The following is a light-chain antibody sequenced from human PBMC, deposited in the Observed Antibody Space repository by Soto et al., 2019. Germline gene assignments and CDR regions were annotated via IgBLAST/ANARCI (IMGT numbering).Light chain of an antibody. CDR1: TYD. CDR3: QSYDSSLNGVI. Sequence: QSALTQPPSVSGAPGQRVTISCTGATYDAHWYQQLPGTAPKLLVFGNNNRPSGVPDRFSGSKSGTSASLAITGLQAEDEADYFCQSYDSSLNGVIFGGGTKLTVL. CDR2: GNN. V-gene: IGLV1-40*01. J-gene: IGLJ2*01.